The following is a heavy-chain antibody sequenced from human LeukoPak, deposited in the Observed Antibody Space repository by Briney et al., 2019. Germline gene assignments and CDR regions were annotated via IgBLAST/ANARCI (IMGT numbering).Heavy chain of an antibody. Sequence: GRSLRLSCAASGFTFSSYGMHWVRQAPGKGLEWMAVISYDGSNKYYADSVKGRFTISRDNSKNTLYLQMNSLRAEDTAVYYCAKDNLPNYYDSSGYYPDDAFDIWGQGTMVTVSS. V-gene: IGHV3-30*18. CDR2: ISYDGSNK. CDR1: GFTFSSYG. D-gene: IGHD3-22*01. CDR3: AKDNLPNYYDSSGYYPDDAFDI. J-gene: IGHJ3*02.